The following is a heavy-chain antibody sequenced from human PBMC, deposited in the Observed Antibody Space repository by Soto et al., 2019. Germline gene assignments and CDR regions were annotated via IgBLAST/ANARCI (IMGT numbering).Heavy chain of an antibody. J-gene: IGHJ6*02. CDR1: GYTFTNFG. D-gene: IGHD5-18*01. V-gene: IGHV1-18*01. CDR2: ISGYNGNT. Sequence: ASVKVSCKTSGYTFTNFGLSWVRQAPGQGLEWMGWISGYNGNTNYAQKFQGRVTMTTDTSTSTAYMEVRSLTSDDTAVYYCARDKGYGFGWSSSSGMDVWGQGTTVTVSS. CDR3: ARDKGYGFGWSSSSGMDV.